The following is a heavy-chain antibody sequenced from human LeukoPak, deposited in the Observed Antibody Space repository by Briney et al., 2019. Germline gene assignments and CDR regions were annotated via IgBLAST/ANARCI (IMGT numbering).Heavy chain of an antibody. CDR1: GYTFTSYG. V-gene: IGHV1-18*01. D-gene: IGHD3-22*01. CDR3: ARDDPYYYDSSGYRNWFDP. J-gene: IGHJ5*02. Sequence: GASVKVACKASGYTFTSYGISWVRQAPGQGLEWMGWISAYNGNTNYAQKLQGRVTMTTDTSTSTAYMELRSLRSDDTAVYYCARDDPYYYDSSGYRNWFDPWAREPWSPSPQ. CDR2: ISAYNGNT.